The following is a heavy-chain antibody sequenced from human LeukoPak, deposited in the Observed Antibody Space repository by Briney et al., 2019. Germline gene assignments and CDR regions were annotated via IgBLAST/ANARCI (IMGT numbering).Heavy chain of an antibody. CDR2: IYYSGST. CDR1: GGSISSGDYY. Sequence: PSQTLSLTCTVSGGSISSGDYYWSWIRQPPGKGLEWIGYIYYSGSTYYNPSLKSRVTISVDTSKNQFSLKLSSVTAADTAVYYCARVIEVAPAAYFDYWGQGTLVTVSS. D-gene: IGHD2-2*01. J-gene: IGHJ4*02. V-gene: IGHV4-30-4*01. CDR3: ARVIEVAPAAYFDY.